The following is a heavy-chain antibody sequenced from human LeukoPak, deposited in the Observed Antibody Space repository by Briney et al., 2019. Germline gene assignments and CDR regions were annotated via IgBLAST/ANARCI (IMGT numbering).Heavy chain of an antibody. CDR2: IYYSGST. J-gene: IGHJ4*02. CDR3: ARIPYNWNDGYYFDY. Sequence: SETLSLTCTVSGGSISSNYWSWIRQPPGKGLEWIGYIYYSGSTNYNPSLKSRVTISVDTSKNQFSLKLSSVTAADTAVYYCARIPYNWNDGYYFDYWGQGTLVTVSS. V-gene: IGHV4-59*01. D-gene: IGHD1-1*01. CDR1: GGSISSNY.